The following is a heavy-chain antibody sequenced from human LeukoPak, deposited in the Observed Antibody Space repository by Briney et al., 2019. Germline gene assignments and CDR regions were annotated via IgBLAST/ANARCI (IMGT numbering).Heavy chain of an antibody. D-gene: IGHD3-10*01. CDR2: ISSDGSKT. V-gene: IGHV3-30*01. CDR3: ARDSTYWYDSGSSGPHYFDY. J-gene: IGHJ4*02. Sequence: GRSPRLSCAASGFIFSNYAMHWVRQAPGKGLECVALISSDGSKTYHADSVKGRFSISRDNSKNTLYLQLNSLRAEDTSVYYCARDSTYWYDSGSSGPHYFDYWGQGTLVTVSS. CDR1: GFIFSNYA.